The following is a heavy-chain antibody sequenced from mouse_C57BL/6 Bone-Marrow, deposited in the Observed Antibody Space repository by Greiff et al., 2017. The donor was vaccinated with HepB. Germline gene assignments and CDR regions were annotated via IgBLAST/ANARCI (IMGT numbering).Heavy chain of an antibody. CDR3: ARIPPYYYGSSGFAY. CDR2: IWWDDDK. J-gene: IGHJ3*01. D-gene: IGHD1-1*01. Sequence: QVQLKESGPGILQPSQTLSLTCSFSGFSLSTFGMGVGWIRQPSGKGLEWLAHIWWDDDKYYNPALKSRLTSSKDTSKNQVFLKIANVDTADTATYYCARIPPYYYGSSGFAYWGQGTLVTVSA. V-gene: IGHV8-8*01. CDR1: GFSLSTFGMG.